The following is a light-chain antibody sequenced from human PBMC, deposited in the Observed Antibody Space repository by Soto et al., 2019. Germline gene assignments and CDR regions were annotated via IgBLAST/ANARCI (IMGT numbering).Light chain of an antibody. Sequence: EIVMTQSPGTLSVSPGERATLSCRASQSVSGNLVWYQQKPGQAPSILIYGASTRATGIPARFSGSGCGTEFTLTISSLQSADFAVYYCQQYNNWPPITFGQGTRLEIK. J-gene: IGKJ5*01. CDR2: GAS. CDR1: QSVSGN. V-gene: IGKV3-15*01. CDR3: QQYNNWPPIT.